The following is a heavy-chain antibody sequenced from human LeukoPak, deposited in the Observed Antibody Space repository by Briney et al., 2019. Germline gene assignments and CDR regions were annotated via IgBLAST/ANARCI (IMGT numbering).Heavy chain of an antibody. Sequence: GGSLRLSCEASEFTFSSYGMHWVRQAPGKGLEWVSTISGSGGTTYYADSVKGRFTISRDNSKNTLYLQMNSVRAEDTAVYYCAKDPPRSSTPDWFDPWGQGTLVTVSS. V-gene: IGHV3-23*01. CDR2: ISGSGGTT. CDR1: EFTFSSYG. D-gene: IGHD2-2*01. CDR3: AKDPPRSSTPDWFDP. J-gene: IGHJ5*02.